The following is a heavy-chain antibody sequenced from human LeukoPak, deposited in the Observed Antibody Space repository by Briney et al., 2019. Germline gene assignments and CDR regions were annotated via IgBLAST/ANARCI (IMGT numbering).Heavy chain of an antibody. CDR1: GGSFSGYY. CDR2: INHSGST. Sequence: PSETLSLTCAVYGGSFSGYYWSWIRQPPGKGLEWIGEINHSGSTNYNPSLKSRVTISVDTSKNQFSLKLSSVTAADTAVYYCARAHLYDILPGYYLYYFDYWGQGTLVTVSS. J-gene: IGHJ4*02. D-gene: IGHD3-9*01. V-gene: IGHV4-34*01. CDR3: ARAHLYDILPGYYLYYFDY.